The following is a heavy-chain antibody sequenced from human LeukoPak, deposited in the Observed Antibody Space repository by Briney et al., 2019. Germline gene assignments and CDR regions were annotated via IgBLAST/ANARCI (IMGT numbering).Heavy chain of an antibody. J-gene: IGHJ5*02. D-gene: IGHD2-15*01. CDR2: IYPADSDI. Sequence: GESLKISCQGSGYSINNYWIGWVRQLPGKGLEWMGIIYPADSDIRYSPSFQGQVTISADKSISTAYLQWSSLKASDTAMYYCARQEYCSGGSCYTWFDPWGQGTLVTVSS. V-gene: IGHV5-51*01. CDR1: GYSINNYW. CDR3: ARQEYCSGGSCYTWFDP.